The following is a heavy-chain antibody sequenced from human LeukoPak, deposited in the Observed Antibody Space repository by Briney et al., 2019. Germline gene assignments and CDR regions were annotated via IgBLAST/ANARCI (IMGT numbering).Heavy chain of an antibody. CDR3: ARDQRYFDWLLWDY. CDR2: IYYSGST. V-gene: IGHV4-39*07. D-gene: IGHD3-9*01. Sequence: SETLSLTCTASGGSISSSSYYWGWIRQPPGKGLEWIGSIYYSGSTYYNPSLKSRVTISVDTSKNQFSLKLSSVTAADTAVYYCARDQRYFDWLLWDYWGQGTLVTVSS. CDR1: GGSISSSSYY. J-gene: IGHJ4*02.